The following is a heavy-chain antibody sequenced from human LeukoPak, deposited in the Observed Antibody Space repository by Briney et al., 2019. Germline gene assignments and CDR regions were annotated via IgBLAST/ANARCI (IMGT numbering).Heavy chain of an antibody. CDR1: GFTFSSYS. CDR3: ARVPRGWGFDY. CDR2: ISSSSSTI. J-gene: IGHJ4*02. D-gene: IGHD2-21*01. Sequence: GGSLRLSCAASGFTFSSYSMNWVRQAPGKGLEWVSYISSSSSTIYCADSVKGRFTISRDNAKNSLYLQMNSLRAEDTAVYYCARVPRGWGFDYWGQGTLVTVSS. V-gene: IGHV3-48*01.